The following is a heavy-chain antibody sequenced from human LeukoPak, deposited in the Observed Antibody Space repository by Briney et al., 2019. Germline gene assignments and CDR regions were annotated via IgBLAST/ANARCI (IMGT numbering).Heavy chain of an antibody. V-gene: IGHV3-33*06. Sequence: PGESLKISCAASGFTFSSYGMHWVRQAPGKGLEWVAVIWYDGSNRYYADSVKGRFTISRDNSKNTLYQQMNSLRAEDTAVYYCAKDLSSSWYGLDYWGQGTLVTVSS. CDR3: AKDLSSSWYGLDY. D-gene: IGHD6-13*01. J-gene: IGHJ4*02. CDR1: GFTFSSYG. CDR2: IWYDGSNR.